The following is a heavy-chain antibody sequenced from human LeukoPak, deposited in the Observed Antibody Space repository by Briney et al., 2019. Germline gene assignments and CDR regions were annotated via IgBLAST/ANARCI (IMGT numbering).Heavy chain of an antibody. CDR1: GGSISSYY. CDR2: IYYSGST. D-gene: IGHD2-15*01. V-gene: IGHV4-59*01. J-gene: IGHJ5*02. CDR3: TREALGFCSGGSCVHWFDP. Sequence: SETLSLTRTVSGGSISSYYGSWIRQPPGKGLEWIGYIYYSGSTGYSPSLKSRVTISVDTSENQFSLKLSSVTAADTAVYYCTREALGFCSGGSCVHWFDPWGQGTLVTVSS.